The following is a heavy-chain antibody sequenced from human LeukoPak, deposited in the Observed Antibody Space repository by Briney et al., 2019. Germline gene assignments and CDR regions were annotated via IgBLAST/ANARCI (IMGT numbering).Heavy chain of an antibody. CDR3: PKDSFYWGSWI. V-gene: IGHV3-30*02. D-gene: IGHD7-27*01. Sequence: GGSLRLSCATSGFVFANYGMHWVRQAPGKRLEWVAIIQSRENTKSYADSVRGRFSIFRDDSKNTLYLQLSSLRRDDTALYYCPKDSFYWGSWIWGRGALVIVSS. CDR1: GFVFANYG. J-gene: IGHJ4*02. CDR2: IQSRENTK.